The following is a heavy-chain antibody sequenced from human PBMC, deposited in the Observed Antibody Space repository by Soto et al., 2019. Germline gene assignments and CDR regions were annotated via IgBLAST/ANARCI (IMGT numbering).Heavy chain of an antibody. D-gene: IGHD3-16*01. CDR1: GFTFSSHA. Sequence: EVQLLESGGGLVQPGESLRLSCAASGFTFSSHAMNGVRLAPGKGLEGVSIISGTGATTYYADYVKGRFTITRDNSKNPRYLQMNSLRAEDKAIYYWAKDGSTRYPGGEYFDYWGPGTLVAVS. J-gene: IGHJ4*02. CDR3: AKDGSTRYPGGEYFDY. CDR2: ISGTGATT. V-gene: IGHV3-23*01.